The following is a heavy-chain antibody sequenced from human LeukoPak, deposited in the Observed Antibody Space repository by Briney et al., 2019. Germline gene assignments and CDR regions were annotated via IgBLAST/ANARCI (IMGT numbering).Heavy chain of an antibody. D-gene: IGHD6-19*01. V-gene: IGHV3-66*02. CDR1: GFTVSSNY. Sequence: GGSLRLSCAASGFTVSSNYMSWVRQAPGKGLEWASVIYSGGSTYYADSVKGRFTISRDNSKNTLYLQMNSLRAEDTAVYYCARTKSGWYWFDPWGQGTLVTVSS. CDR2: IYSGGST. J-gene: IGHJ5*02. CDR3: ARTKSGWYWFDP.